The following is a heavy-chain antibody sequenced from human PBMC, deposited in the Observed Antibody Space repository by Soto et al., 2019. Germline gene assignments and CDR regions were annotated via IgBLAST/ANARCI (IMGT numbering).Heavy chain of an antibody. CDR3: ARRGFLSRIDAFDI. D-gene: IGHD3-3*01. J-gene: IGHJ3*02. V-gene: IGHV4-59*08. CDR1: GGSISSYY. CDR2: IYYSGST. Sequence: QVQLQESGPGLVKPSETLSLTCTVSGGSISSYYWSWIRQPPGKGLEGIGYIYYSGSTNYNPSLKRRVTISVDTSKNQFSLKPSSVTAAATAVYYCARRGFLSRIDAFDIWGQGTMVTVSS.